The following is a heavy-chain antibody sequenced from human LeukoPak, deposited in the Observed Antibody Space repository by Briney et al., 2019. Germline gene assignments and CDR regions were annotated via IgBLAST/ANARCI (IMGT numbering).Heavy chain of an antibody. CDR1: GFTFSTYG. CDR3: ARRQGSGWYPWYYYYYMDV. V-gene: IGHV3-30*02. CDR2: IRYDGNNK. J-gene: IGHJ6*03. Sequence: GESLRLSCAASGFTFSTYGIHWVRQAPGKGLEWVAFIRYDGNNKYYADSVKGRFTISGDNSKNTLYLQMNSLRAEDTAVYYCARRQGSGWYPWYYYYYMDVWGKGTTVTISS. D-gene: IGHD6-19*01.